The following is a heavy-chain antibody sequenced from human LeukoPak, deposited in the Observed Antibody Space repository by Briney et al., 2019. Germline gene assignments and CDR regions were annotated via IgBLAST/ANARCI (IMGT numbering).Heavy chain of an antibody. CDR3: ARDDYGGTNY. CDR2: IKPDGSER. D-gene: IGHD4/OR15-4a*01. Sequence: PGGSLRPSCAASGFTFSSHWMSWVRQAPGKGLEWVANIKPDGSERYYVDSVKGRFTISRDNAKNSLYLQINSLRTEDTAVYYCARDDYGGTNYWGQGTLVTVSS. CDR1: GFTFSSHW. J-gene: IGHJ4*02. V-gene: IGHV3-7*01.